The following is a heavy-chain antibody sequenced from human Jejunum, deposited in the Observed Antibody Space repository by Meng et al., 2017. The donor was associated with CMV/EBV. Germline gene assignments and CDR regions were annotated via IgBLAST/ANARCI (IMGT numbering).Heavy chain of an antibody. J-gene: IGHJ3*02. Sequence: FDDYAIHCVRQPPGKGLEWVSGISWSSGREGYAGSVRGRFTLSRDKAKNVLYLQMTSLRPDDTAFYYCARDIYSKTYYRSNAFDIWGQGTLVTVSS. CDR2: ISWSSGRE. CDR1: FDDYA. D-gene: IGHD3-10*01. V-gene: IGHV3-9*01. CDR3: ARDIYSKTYYRSNAFDI.